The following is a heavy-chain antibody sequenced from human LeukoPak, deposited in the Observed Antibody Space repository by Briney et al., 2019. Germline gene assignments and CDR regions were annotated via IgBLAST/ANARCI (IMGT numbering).Heavy chain of an antibody. CDR3: ARDYYGSGRYFNP. J-gene: IGHJ5*02. Sequence: SETLSLTCTVSGGSIGSYYWSWIRQPPGKELEWIGYISNIGSTNYNPSLKSRVTISVHRSKNQFSLKLNSVTAADTAVYFCARDYYGSGRYFNPWGQGTLVTVSS. V-gene: IGHV4-59*12. CDR1: GGSIGSYY. D-gene: IGHD3-10*01. CDR2: ISNIGST.